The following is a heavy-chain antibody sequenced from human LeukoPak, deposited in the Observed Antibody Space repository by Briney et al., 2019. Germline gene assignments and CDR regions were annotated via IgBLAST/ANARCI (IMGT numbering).Heavy chain of an antibody. J-gene: IGHJ6*03. CDR1: GGSFSSGGYY. CDR3: ARGIDFWSGPPIHYYYYYYMDV. V-gene: IGHV4-31*11. D-gene: IGHD3-3*01. CDR2: IYYSGST. Sequence: SETLSLTCAVYGGSFSSGGYYWSWIRQHPGKGLKWIGYIYYSGSTYYNPSLKSRVTISVDTSKNQFSLKLSSVTAADTAVYYCARGIDFWSGPPIHYYYYYYMDVWGKGTTVTVSS.